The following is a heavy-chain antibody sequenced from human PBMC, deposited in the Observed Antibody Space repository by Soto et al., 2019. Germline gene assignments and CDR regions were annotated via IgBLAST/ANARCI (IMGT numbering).Heavy chain of an antibody. J-gene: IGHJ5*02. CDR2: ITVDNGNT. D-gene: IGHD2-21*01. CDR3: ARVVEMATILNWFDP. V-gene: IGHV1-18*01. Sequence: ASVKVSCKASGYTFTRYGFSWVRQAPGQGLEWIGWITVDNGNTKHTERVTEKLQGRVVMTKDTSTSTAYLELRSLTSDDTAVYYCARVVEMATILNWFDPWGQGTLVTVSS. CDR1: GYTFTRYG.